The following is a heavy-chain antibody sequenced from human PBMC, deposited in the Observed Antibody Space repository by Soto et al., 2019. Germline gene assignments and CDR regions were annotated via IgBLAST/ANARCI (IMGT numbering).Heavy chain of an antibody. J-gene: IGHJ4*02. CDR3: AIDLRQMGKIGPDY. Sequence: ASVKVSCKASGYTFTSYHIHWVRQAPGQGLEWMGIINFSDGSTNYAQRFQGRVTMTRDTSTTTVYMELSSLRSDDTAVYYCAIDLRQMGKIGPDYWGLGTLVTV. D-gene: IGHD6-13*01. CDR2: INFSDGST. V-gene: IGHV1-46*01. CDR1: GYTFTSYH.